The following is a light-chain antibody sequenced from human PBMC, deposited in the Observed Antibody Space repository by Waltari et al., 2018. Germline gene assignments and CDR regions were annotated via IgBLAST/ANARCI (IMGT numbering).Light chain of an antibody. CDR3: SSQSSNDVVL. V-gene: IGLV2-14*04. CDR1: SNDVGGYNS. Sequence: PGQSVTIFCAGTSNDVGGYNSVSWYQEHPGQAPRVIIYDVSDRPSGVSDRFSGSKSGNTASLTISGLHAEDEADYYCSSQSSNDVVLFGGGTKLTVL. J-gene: IGLJ2*01. CDR2: DVS.